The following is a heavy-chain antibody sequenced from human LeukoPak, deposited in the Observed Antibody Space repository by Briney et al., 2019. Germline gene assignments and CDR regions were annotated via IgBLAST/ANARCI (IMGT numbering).Heavy chain of an antibody. J-gene: IGHJ4*02. Sequence: ASVKVSCKASGYTFTSYGISWVRQAPGQGLEWMGWISAYNGNTNYAQKLQGRATMTTDTSTSTAYMELRSLRSDDTAVYYCARDTARFYGDYRIFDYWGQGTLVTVSS. CDR3: ARDTARFYGDYRIFDY. V-gene: IGHV1-18*01. CDR2: ISAYNGNT. CDR1: GYTFTSYG. D-gene: IGHD4-17*01.